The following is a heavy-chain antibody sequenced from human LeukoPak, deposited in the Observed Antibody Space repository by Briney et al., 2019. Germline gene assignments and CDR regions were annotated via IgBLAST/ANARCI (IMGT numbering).Heavy chain of an antibody. J-gene: IGHJ5*02. D-gene: IGHD3-10*01. V-gene: IGHV1-8*02. CDR2: INPNSGNT. Sequence: ASVKVSCKASGYTFTGYYMHWVRQAPGQGLEWMGWINPNSGNTGYAQKFQGRVTMTRNTSISTAYMELSSLRSEDTAVYYCARDRVMVRGVDWFDPWGQGTLVTVSS. CDR3: ARDRVMVRGVDWFDP. CDR1: GYTFTGYY.